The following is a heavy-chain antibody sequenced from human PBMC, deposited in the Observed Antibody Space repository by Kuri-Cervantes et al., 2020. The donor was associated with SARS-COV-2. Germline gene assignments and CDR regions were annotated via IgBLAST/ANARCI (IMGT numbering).Heavy chain of an antibody. CDR3: ARVHQRYSSIPS. J-gene: IGHJ5*02. V-gene: IGHV4-34*12. CDR1: GASFGNYH. CDR2: IIYSGST. Sequence: GSLRLSCGVSGASFGNYHWSWVRQPPGKGLEWIGDIIYSGSTNYSPSLKSRVTISVDTSKNQFSLNLASVTAADTAVYHCARVHQRYSSIPSWGQGTLVTVSS. D-gene: IGHD6-19*01.